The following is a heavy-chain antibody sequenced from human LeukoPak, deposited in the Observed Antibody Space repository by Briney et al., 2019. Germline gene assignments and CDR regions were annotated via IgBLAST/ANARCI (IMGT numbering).Heavy chain of an antibody. CDR2: INRDINYV. V-gene: IGHV3-21*01. D-gene: IGHD1-26*01. CDR3: ARGHSGSYQGTDVFDI. CDR1: GVTFSRYS. J-gene: IGHJ3*02. Sequence: GSLRLSCAASGVTFSRYSINWVRQAPGKGLEWVSSINRDINYVYSPDSMKGRFAVSRDNAKTSLYLKLDSLRAEDTAVYYCARGHSGSYQGTDVFDIWGQGTMVTVSP.